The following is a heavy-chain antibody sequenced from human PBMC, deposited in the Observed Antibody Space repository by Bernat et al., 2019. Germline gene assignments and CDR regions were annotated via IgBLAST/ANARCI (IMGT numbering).Heavy chain of an antibody. D-gene: IGHD3-10*01. CDR1: GFSFRDNA. CDR3: ARVGYYGSGSSGY. J-gene: IGHJ4*02. V-gene: IGHV3-33*01. Sequence: QVQLVESGGGVVQPGGLLRLSCGASGFSFRDNAMHWVRQAPGKGLEWLAVIWYDGSNKYYADSVKGRFTISRDNSKNSLYLQMNSLRAEDTAVYYCARVGYYGSGSSGYWGQGILVTVSS. CDR2: IWYDGSNK.